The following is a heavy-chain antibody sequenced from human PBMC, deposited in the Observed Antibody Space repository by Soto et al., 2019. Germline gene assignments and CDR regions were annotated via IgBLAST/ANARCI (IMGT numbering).Heavy chain of an antibody. CDR1: GCSFTSYW. V-gene: IGHV5-51*01. CDR2: IYPGDSDT. Sequence: GESLKISCKGSGCSFTSYWIGWVRQMPGKGLEWMGIIYPGDSDTRYSPSFQGQVTISADKSISTAYLQWSSLKASDTAMYYCASPLEAMDYDLDVWGQGTTVTVSS. D-gene: IGHD5-18*01. CDR3: ASPLEAMDYDLDV. J-gene: IGHJ6*02.